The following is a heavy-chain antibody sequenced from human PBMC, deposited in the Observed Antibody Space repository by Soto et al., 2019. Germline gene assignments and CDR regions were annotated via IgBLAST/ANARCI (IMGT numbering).Heavy chain of an antibody. D-gene: IGHD3-22*01. Sequence: PSETLSLTCTVSGGSISSSSSYWGWIRQPPGKGLEWVGSIYYLGNTYYNPSLGSRVTISVDTSKNQFSLKLRSVTAADTAVFYCAGLYSYDSSGYQLNYWGQGALVTVSS. CDR3: AGLYSYDSSGYQLNY. CDR1: GGSISSSSSY. CDR2: IYYLGNT. J-gene: IGHJ4*02. V-gene: IGHV4-39*01.